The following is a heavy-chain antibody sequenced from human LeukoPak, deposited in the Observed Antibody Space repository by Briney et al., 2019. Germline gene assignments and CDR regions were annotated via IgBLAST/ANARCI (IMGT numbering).Heavy chain of an antibody. CDR2: ISWNGGSE. V-gene: IGHV3-9*01. J-gene: IGHJ4*02. Sequence: GGSLRLSCAASGFTFSSYAMSWVRQAPGKGLEWVSGISWNGGSERYADSVKGRFTISRDNAKNVLYLQMNSLRVEDTALYYCANKRGANWGQGTLVTVSS. CDR3: ANKRGAN. CDR1: GFTFSSYA. D-gene: IGHD3-16*01.